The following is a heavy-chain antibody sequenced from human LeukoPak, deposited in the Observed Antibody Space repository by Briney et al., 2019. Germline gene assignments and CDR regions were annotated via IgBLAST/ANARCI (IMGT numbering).Heavy chain of an antibody. Sequence: GGSLRLSCAASGFSLSDAWMSWVRQAPGKGLECVGRIKPKTDGGTTDYAEPVNDRFSVSRDDSKNTLYLQINSLTTEDTGLYYCTQLSRGYWGRGAQVTVSS. J-gene: IGHJ4*02. CDR1: GFSLSDAW. D-gene: IGHD1-1*01. V-gene: IGHV3-15*01. CDR2: IKPKTDGGTT. CDR3: TQLSRGY.